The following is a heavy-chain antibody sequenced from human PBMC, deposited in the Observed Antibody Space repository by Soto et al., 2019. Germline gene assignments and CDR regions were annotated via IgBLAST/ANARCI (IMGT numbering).Heavy chain of an antibody. J-gene: IGHJ6*02. Sequence: SETLSLTCTVSGGSISSGGYYWSWIRQHPGKGLEWIGYNYYSGSTYYNASLKSRVTISVDTSKNQFSLKLSSVTAADTAVYYCARTAMGGRDYYYGMDVWGQGTTVT. CDR2: NYYSGST. V-gene: IGHV4-31*03. CDR3: ARTAMGGRDYYYGMDV. D-gene: IGHD5-18*01. CDR1: GGSISSGGYY.